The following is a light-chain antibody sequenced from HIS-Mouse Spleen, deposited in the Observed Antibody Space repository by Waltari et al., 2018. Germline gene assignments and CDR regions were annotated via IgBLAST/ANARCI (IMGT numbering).Light chain of an antibody. CDR3: CSYAGSSTWV. Sequence: QAALTPPASVSGAPGQAITISCTGTSSDVGGYNLGSRYQQHPGQAPKLMIYEGSKRPSGVSNRFSGSRSGNTASLTISGLQAEDEADYYCCSYAGSSTWVFGGGTKLTVL. J-gene: IGLJ3*02. V-gene: IGLV2-23*01. CDR1: SSDVGGYNL. CDR2: EGS.